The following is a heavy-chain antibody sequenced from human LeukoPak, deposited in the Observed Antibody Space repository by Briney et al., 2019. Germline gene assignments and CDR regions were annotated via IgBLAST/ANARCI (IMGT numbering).Heavy chain of an antibody. V-gene: IGHV3-48*01. Sequence: HPGGSLRLSCAASGVTFSSYSMNWVRQAPGKGLEWVSYISSSSSTIYYADSVKGRFTISRDNAKNSLYLQMNSLRAEDTAVYYCARDRPKGFDYWGQGTLVTVSS. J-gene: IGHJ4*02. CDR1: GVTFSSYS. CDR2: ISSSSSTI. CDR3: ARDRPKGFDY.